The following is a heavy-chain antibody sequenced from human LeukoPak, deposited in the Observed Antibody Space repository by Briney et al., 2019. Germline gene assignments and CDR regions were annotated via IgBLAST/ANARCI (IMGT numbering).Heavy chain of an antibody. CDR2: IDYSGST. D-gene: IGHD3-16*01. CDR1: SGSISSNSFH. CDR3: ARRLNWFDP. V-gene: IGHV4-39*01. J-gene: IGHJ5*02. Sequence: SETLSLTCTVSSGSISSNSFHWGWIRQPPGKGLEWIGSIDYSGSTYYNPSLKSRVTISVDTSKNQFSLNLQSVTAADTAVYYCARRLNWFDPWGQGTLVTVSS.